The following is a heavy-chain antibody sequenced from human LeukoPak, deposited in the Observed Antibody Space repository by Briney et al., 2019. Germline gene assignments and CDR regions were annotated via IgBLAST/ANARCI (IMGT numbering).Heavy chain of an antibody. J-gene: IGHJ4*02. CDR3: ARDALSRADWGWDFDY. CDR2: ISSNGGST. CDR1: GFTFSNAW. D-gene: IGHD7-27*01. V-gene: IGHV3-64*01. Sequence: QPGGSLRLSCAASGFTFSNAWMSWVRQAPGKGLEYVSAISSNGGSTYYANSVKGRFTISRDNSKNTLYLQMGSLRAEDMAVYYCARDALSRADWGWDFDYWGQGTLVTVSS.